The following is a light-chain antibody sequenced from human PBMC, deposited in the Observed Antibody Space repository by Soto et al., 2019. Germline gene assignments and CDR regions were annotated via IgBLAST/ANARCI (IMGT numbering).Light chain of an antibody. CDR2: RAS. CDR1: QSISSW. Sequence: DITMTQSPSALSASIGDRVTITCRASQSISSWLAWYQQKPGKAPHLLISRASSLETGVPSRFSGSGSGTEFTLTISSLQPDDFATYFCQHSHSYPVTFGQWTKVEVK. CDR3: QHSHSYPVT. V-gene: IGKV1-5*03. J-gene: IGKJ1*01.